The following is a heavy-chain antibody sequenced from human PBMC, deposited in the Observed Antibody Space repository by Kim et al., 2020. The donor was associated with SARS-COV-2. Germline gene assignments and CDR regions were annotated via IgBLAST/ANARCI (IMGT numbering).Heavy chain of an antibody. J-gene: IGHJ4*02. CDR3: ARVYRVSSTGFDY. V-gene: IGHV3-30*07. D-gene: IGHD6-6*01. Sequence: ADTWTGRVTISRDNAKNTMDLQMNSLSAEDTAVYYCARVYRVSSTGFDYWGQGTLVTVSS.